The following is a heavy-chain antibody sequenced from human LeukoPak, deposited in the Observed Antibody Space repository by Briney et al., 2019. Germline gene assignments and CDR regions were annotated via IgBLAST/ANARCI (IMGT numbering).Heavy chain of an antibody. J-gene: IGHJ4*02. CDR3: ARLYGSGSVNTQHDY. Sequence: ASVKVSCKASGYTFTGYYMHWVGHAPGQGLEWMGWINPNSGGTNYAQKFQGRVTMTRDTSISTAYMELSRLRSDDTAVYYCARLYGSGSVNTQHDYWGQGTLVTVSS. V-gene: IGHV1-2*02. CDR2: INPNSGGT. D-gene: IGHD3-10*01. CDR1: GYTFTGYY.